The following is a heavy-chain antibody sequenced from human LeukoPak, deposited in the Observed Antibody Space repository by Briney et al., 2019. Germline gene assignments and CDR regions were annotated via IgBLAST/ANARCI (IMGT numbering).Heavy chain of an antibody. V-gene: IGHV3-30*02. CDR1: GFTFSSYG. Sequence: GGSLRLSCAASGFTFSSYGMHWVRQAPGKGLEWVAFIRYDGSNKYYADSVKGRFTISRDNSKNTLYLQMNSLRAEDTAVYYCARGYSSSWYGGDAFDIWGQGTMATVSS. J-gene: IGHJ3*02. D-gene: IGHD6-13*01. CDR2: IRYDGSNK. CDR3: ARGYSSSWYGGDAFDI.